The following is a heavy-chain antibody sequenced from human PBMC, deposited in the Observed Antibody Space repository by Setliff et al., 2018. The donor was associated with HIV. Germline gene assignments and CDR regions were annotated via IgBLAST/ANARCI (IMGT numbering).Heavy chain of an antibody. V-gene: IGHV1-18*01. D-gene: IGHD5-18*01. CDR2: INTYNSQT. J-gene: IGHJ6*03. Sequence: ASVKVSCKASGYTFTTNGISWVRQAPGQGLEWMGWINTYNSQTNYAHKLQGRVTMTTDTSTSTAYMELRSLTSDDTGVYYCARDPPDTAMVMAYFYMDVWGTGTTVTVS. CDR1: GYTFTTNG. CDR3: ARDPPDTAMVMAYFYMDV.